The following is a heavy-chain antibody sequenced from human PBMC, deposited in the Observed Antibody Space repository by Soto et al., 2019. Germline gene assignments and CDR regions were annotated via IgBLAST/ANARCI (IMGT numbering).Heavy chain of an antibody. V-gene: IGHV3-23*01. CDR2: VLQSGDGT. J-gene: IGHJ4*02. CDR3: VRDYYHISGSHYDIPLAS. CDR1: GFTVNNYA. D-gene: IGHD3-10*01. Sequence: EVQLLESGGGLVQPGGSLRLSCAASGFTVNNYAMTWVRQAPGKGPEWVSTVLQSGDGTFYAASVRGRFIISRDNSKDTLYLQMNSLRAEDTAVYQCVRDYYHISGSHYDIPLASWGQGTLVTVSS.